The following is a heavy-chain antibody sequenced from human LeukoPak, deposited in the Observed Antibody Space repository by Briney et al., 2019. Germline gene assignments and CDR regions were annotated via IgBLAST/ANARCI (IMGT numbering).Heavy chain of an antibody. CDR2: VSYSGST. Sequence: SETLSLTCTVSGGSISSSTYYWGWIRQPPGKGLEWIGSVSYSGSTYYNPSLKSRVTISVDTSKNQFSLKLSSVTAADTSMYYCARGIYDLLTGPPDVIGSFDYWGQGTLVTVSS. D-gene: IGHD3-9*01. V-gene: IGHV4-39*01. J-gene: IGHJ4*02. CDR3: ARGIYDLLTGPPDVIGSFDY. CDR1: GGSISSSTYY.